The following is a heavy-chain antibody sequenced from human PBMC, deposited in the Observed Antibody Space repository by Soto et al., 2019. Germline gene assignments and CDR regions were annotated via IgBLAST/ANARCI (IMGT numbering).Heavy chain of an antibody. D-gene: IGHD3-10*01. CDR1: GGSFSGYY. Sequence: QVQLQQWGAGLLKPSETLSLTCAVYGGSFSGYYWSWIRQPPGKGLEWIGEINHSGSTNYNPSLKSLVTISVDTSKNQFSLKLSSVTAADTAVYYCARSGSGSYYRTYDYWGQGTLVTVSS. V-gene: IGHV4-34*01. CDR3: ARSGSGSYYRTYDY. J-gene: IGHJ4*02. CDR2: INHSGST.